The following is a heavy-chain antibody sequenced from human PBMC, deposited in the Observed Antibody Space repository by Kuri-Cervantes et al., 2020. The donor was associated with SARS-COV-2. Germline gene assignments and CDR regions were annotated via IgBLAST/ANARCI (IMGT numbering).Heavy chain of an antibody. CDR2: MYYTGKS. J-gene: IGHJ4*02. D-gene: IGHD4-11*01. V-gene: IGHV4-59*01. Sequence: SETQSLTCTVSYASMTSFYWSWIRQSPGRGLEWIGYMYYTGKSNYNPSLESRVSMSLAASESRFFLTLTSVTTADTAIYYCASGNDFSLDYWGQGILVTVSS. CDR3: ASGNDFSLDY. CDR1: YASMTSFY.